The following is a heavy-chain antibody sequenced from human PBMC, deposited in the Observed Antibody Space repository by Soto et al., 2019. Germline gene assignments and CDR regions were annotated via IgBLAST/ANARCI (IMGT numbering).Heavy chain of an antibody. CDR3: ARFYYDSSGYLPSPYYYYYGMDV. CDR2: INSDGSGK. D-gene: IGHD3-22*01. V-gene: IGHV3-74*03. Sequence: GGSLRLSCAASGFTFSSYWMHWVRQAPGKGLEWVSRINSDGSGKKYVDSVKGRFTISRDNAKNSLYLQMNSLRAEDTAVYYCARFYYDSSGYLPSPYYYYYGMDVWGQGTTVTVSS. CDR1: GFTFSSYW. J-gene: IGHJ6*02.